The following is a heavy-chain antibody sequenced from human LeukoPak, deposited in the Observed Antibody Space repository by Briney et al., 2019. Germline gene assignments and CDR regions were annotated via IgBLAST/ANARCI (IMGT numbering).Heavy chain of an antibody. CDR1: GFTFSSYW. J-gene: IGHJ4*02. D-gene: IGHD2-2*01. Sequence: PAGTLRLSCAASGFTFSSYWMSWVRQAPGKGLEWVANIKQDGSEKYYVDSVKGRFTISRDNAKNSLYLQMNSLRAEDTAVYYCAKVSLEDIVVVPAADFDYWGQGTLVTVYS. V-gene: IGHV3-7*01. CDR2: IKQDGSEK. CDR3: AKVSLEDIVVVPAADFDY.